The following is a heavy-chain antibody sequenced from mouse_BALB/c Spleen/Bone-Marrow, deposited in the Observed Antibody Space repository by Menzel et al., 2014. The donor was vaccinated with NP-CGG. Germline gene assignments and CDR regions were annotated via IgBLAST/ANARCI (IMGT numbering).Heavy chain of an antibody. CDR1: EYEFPSHD. D-gene: IGHD1-1*01. CDR3: ARHGDYYGSSLFAY. CDR2: INSDGGST. Sequence: EVKLMESGGGLVQPGESLRLSCESNEYEFPSHDMSWVRKTPEKRLELVAAINSDGGSTYYPDTMERRFIISRDNSKKALYQQMSSLGSEDTAFYYCARHGDYYGSSLFAYWGQGTLVTVSA. J-gene: IGHJ3*01. V-gene: IGHV5-2*01.